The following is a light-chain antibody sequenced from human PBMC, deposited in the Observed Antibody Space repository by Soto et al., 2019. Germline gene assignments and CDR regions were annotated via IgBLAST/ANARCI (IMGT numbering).Light chain of an antibody. CDR1: QSVSSN. CDR3: QQYGSSPQRT. CDR2: GAS. J-gene: IGKJ1*01. V-gene: IGKV3-15*01. Sequence: EIVMTQSPATLSVSPGERATLSCRASQSVSSNLAWYQQKPGQAPRLLIYGASTRATGIPARFSGSGSGTEFTLTISSLQSEDFAVYYCQQYGSSPQRTFGQGTKVDI.